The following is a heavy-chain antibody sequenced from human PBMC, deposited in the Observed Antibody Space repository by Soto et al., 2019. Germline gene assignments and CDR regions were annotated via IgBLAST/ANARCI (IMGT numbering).Heavy chain of an antibody. Sequence: QVQLVQAGAEVKKPGASVKVSCKASGYTFIGYYIHWVRQAPGQGLEWMGRINPRSGDTTYAQEFQARLTMTRDTSISTAYRALSSLRSDDTAVYYCGRDGVGATPLGWFDPWGQGSLVTVSS. CDR2: INPRSGDT. CDR1: GYTFIGYY. V-gene: IGHV1-2*06. D-gene: IGHD1-26*01. J-gene: IGHJ5*02. CDR3: GRDGVGATPLGWFDP.